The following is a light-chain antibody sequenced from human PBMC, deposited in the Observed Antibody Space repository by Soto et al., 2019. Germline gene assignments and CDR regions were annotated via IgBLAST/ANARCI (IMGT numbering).Light chain of an antibody. CDR1: QSVSSN. V-gene: IGKV3-15*01. J-gene: IGKJ2*01. Sequence: EIGMTQSPATLSVSPGERATLSCMASQSVSSNVAWYQHKPGQAPRLLIYGASTRATGIPDRFSGSGSGTEFTLTHRSLQSEDFAVYYWQQYNTWPRITFGQGTKLEIK. CDR3: QQYNTWPRIT. CDR2: GAS.